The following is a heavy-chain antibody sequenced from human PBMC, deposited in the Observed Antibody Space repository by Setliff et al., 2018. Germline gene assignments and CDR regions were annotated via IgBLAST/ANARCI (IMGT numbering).Heavy chain of an antibody. J-gene: IGHJ6*03. CDR2: IKEDGGEQ. V-gene: IGHV3-7*01. Sequence: LRLSCAASGFTFSTYYMTWVRQAPGKGLEWVANIKEDGGEQYYVDSVKGRFTISRDNAKNSLYLQMNSLAAEDTAVFYCVRLAGQLGQTRSNYYYYYYMDVWGKGTTVTVSS. CDR1: GFTFSTYY. D-gene: IGHD6-6*01. CDR3: VRLAGQLGQTRSNYYYYYYMDV.